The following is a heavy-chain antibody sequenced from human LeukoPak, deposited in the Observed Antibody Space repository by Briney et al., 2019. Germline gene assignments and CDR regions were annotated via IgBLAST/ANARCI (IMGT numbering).Heavy chain of an antibody. Sequence: GGSLRLSCAASGFTFSNAWMSWFRQAPGKGLEWVGRIKSKTDGGTTDYAAPVKGRFTISRDDSKNTLYLQMNSLKTEDTAVYYCTTDTLIFRPPGDYYGSGSYSYFDYWGQGTLVTVSS. J-gene: IGHJ4*02. V-gene: IGHV3-15*01. D-gene: IGHD3-10*01. CDR3: TTDTLIFRPPGDYYGSGSYSYFDY. CDR2: IKSKTDGGTT. CDR1: GFTFSNAW.